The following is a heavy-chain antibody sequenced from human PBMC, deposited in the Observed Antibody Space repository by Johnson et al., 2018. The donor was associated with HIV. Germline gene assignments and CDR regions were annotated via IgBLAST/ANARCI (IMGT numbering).Heavy chain of an antibody. CDR3: AKDLGSYQYLVDAFDI. Sequence: VQLVESGGGVVQPGGSLRLSCAASGFTFSSYGMHWVRQAPGKGLEWVAFIRYDGTNKYYVDSVKGRFTISRDNSKNTLYLQMNSLRTEDTAVYYCAKDLGSYQYLVDAFDIWGQGTMVTVSS. CDR1: GFTFSSYG. CDR2: IRYDGTNK. D-gene: IGHD1-26*01. V-gene: IGHV3-30*02. J-gene: IGHJ3*02.